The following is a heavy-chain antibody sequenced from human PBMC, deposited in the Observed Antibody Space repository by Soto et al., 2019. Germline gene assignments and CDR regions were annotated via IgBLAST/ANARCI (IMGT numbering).Heavy chain of an antibody. V-gene: IGHV3-48*03. J-gene: IGHJ6*02. CDR2: ISSTGSLI. Sequence: SLRLSCAASQFTFKSYELNWFRQAPGKGLEWVAYISSTGSLIYYADSVKGRFTISRDNAKNSLYLQMNSLRPEDTAIYYCTRGGGWNQGYYHYYGMDVWGQGTTVTVS. CDR1: QFTFKSYE. CDR3: TRGGGWNQGYYHYYGMDV. D-gene: IGHD1-1*01.